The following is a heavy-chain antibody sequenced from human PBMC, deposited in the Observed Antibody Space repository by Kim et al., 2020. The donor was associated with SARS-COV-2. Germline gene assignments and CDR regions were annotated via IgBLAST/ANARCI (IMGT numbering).Heavy chain of an antibody. J-gene: IGHJ4*02. D-gene: IGHD2-15*01. V-gene: IGHV4-4*02. CDR2: FHRSGST. CDR3: AALGYCSGDDCFSTR. Sequence: SETPSLTCAVSGDSISSNNWWSWVRQSPGKGLEWIGEFHRSGSTNYNPSLNSRVSILLDKSANQFSLKMNSVTAADTAIYYCAALGYCSGDDCFSTRWAQVSLLTISS. CDR1: GDSISSNNW.